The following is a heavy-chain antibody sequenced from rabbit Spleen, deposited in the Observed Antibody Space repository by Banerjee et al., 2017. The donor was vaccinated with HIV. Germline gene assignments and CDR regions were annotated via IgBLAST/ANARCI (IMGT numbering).Heavy chain of an antibody. CDR2: INSYTGKP. CDR1: GFSFSDRDV. J-gene: IGHJ6*01. CDR3: ARDTGTSFSTYGMDL. V-gene: IGHV1S45*01. Sequence: QEQLVESGGGLVKPEGSLTLTCKASGFSFSDRDVMCWVRQAPGKGLQWIACINSYTGKPVYATWAKGRFTISRTSSTTVTLQMTSLTAADTATYFCARDTGTSFSTYGMDLWGPGTLVTVS. D-gene: IGHD8-1*01.